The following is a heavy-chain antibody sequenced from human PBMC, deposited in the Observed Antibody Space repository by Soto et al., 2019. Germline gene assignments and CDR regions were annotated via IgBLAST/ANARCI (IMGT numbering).Heavy chain of an antibody. D-gene: IGHD1-26*01. CDR1: GGSFSGYY. CDR3: ARGRGGSYWGMKDFDY. V-gene: IGHV4-34*01. Sequence: SETLSLTCAVYGGSFSGYYWSWIRQPPGKGLEWIGEINHSGSTNYNPSLKSRVTISVDTSKNQLSLKLSSVTAADTAVYYCARGRGGSYWGMKDFDYWGQGTLVTVSS. CDR2: INHSGST. J-gene: IGHJ4*02.